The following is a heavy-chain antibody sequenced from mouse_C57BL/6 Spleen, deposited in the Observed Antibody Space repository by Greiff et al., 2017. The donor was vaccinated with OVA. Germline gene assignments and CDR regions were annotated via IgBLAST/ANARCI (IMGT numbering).Heavy chain of an antibody. CDR3: ARSWGSYYFDY. CDR1: GYAFTNYL. V-gene: IGHV1-54*01. CDR2: INPGSGGT. Sequence: VQLQQSGAELVRPGTSVKVSCKASGYAFTNYLIEWVKQRPGQGLEWIGVINPGSGGTNYNEKFKGKATLTADKSSSTAYMQLSSLTSEDSAVYFCARSWGSYYFDYWGQGTTLTVSS. D-gene: IGHD1-1*02. J-gene: IGHJ2*01.